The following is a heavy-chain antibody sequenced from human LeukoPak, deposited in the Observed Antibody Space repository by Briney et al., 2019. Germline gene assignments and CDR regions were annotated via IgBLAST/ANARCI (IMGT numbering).Heavy chain of an antibody. J-gene: IGHJ6*03. D-gene: IGHD2-21*01. CDR3: ARGLNCGGDCYDQYYYYMDV. CDR1: GYTLTELS. CDR2: LDSEDGET. Sequence: ASVKVSCKVSGYTLTELSIHWVRQAPGKGLEWMGGLDSEDGETTYAQKFQGRVTITRNTSISTAYMELSSLRSEDTAVYYCARGLNCGGDCYDQYYYYMDVWGKGTTVTVSS. V-gene: IGHV1-24*01.